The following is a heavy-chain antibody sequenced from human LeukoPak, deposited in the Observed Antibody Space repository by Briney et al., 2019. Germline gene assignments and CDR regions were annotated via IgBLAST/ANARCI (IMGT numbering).Heavy chain of an antibody. CDR2: IYYSGST. J-gene: IGHJ4*02. CDR1: GDSISSYY. CDR3: ASSAAGTFDFDY. V-gene: IGHV4-59*08. Sequence: PSETLSLTCTVSGDSISSYYWSWIRQPPGKGLEWIGYIYYSGSTNYNPSLKSRVTISVDTSKNQFSLKLSSVTAADTAVHYCASSAAGTFDFDYWGQGTLVTVSS. D-gene: IGHD6-13*01.